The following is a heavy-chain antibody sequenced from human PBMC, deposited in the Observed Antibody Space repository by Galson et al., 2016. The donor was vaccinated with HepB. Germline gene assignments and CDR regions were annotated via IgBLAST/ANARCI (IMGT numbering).Heavy chain of an antibody. CDR2: IYSNGNT. J-gene: IGHJ4*02. V-gene: IGHV4-4*07. CDR3: ARERPTPSSDWPYCFDS. D-gene: IGHD6-25*01. Sequence: LTCTVSNGSLSRYFWSWIRQPAGKGLEWIGRIYSNGNTRYNSSLQSRVTMSLDMSKNQFSVRLISVTAADTAVYFCARERPTPSSDWPYCFDSWGQGALVTVSS. CDR1: NGSLSRYF.